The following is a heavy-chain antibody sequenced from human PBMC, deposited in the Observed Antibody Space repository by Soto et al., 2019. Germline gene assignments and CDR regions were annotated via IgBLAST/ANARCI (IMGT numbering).Heavy chain of an antibody. Sequence: QVQLQQWGAGLLKPSETLSLTCAVYGGSFSGYYWSWIRQPPGKGLEWIGEINHSGSTNYNPSLKTRGTRSIDQSQNPFSLEFGPVAPAGPGVDFFARGKGGRGSFFPFGFWGPGTLGNGSS. D-gene: IGHD1-26*01. CDR3: ARGKGGRGSFFPFGF. V-gene: IGHV4-34*01. CDR1: GGSFSGYY. CDR2: INHSGST. J-gene: IGHJ4*02.